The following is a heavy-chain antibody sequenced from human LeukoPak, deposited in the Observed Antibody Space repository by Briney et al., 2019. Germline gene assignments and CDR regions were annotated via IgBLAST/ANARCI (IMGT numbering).Heavy chain of an antibody. D-gene: IGHD6-13*01. V-gene: IGHV4-59*08. CDR3: ARHYIAAGGGDAFDI. CDR1: GGSINSYC. CDR2: ICHSEST. J-gene: IGHJ3*02. Sequence: PSETLSLTCTVSGGSINSYCWTWIRQPPGKGLEFIACICHSESTNYNPSLKSRVTISVDTSKNQFSPKLSSVTAADTAIYYCARHYIAAGGGDAFDIWGQGTMVIVSS.